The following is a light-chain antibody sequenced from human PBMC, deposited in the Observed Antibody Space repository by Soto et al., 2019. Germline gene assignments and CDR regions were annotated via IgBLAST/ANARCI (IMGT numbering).Light chain of an antibody. Sequence: QSALTQPPSVSGSPGQSVTISCTGTSSDVGNYNRVSWYQQPPGTAPKVIIYEVSNRPSGVPDRFSGSKSGNTASLTISGLQAEDEADYYCSSYTSSSTYVFGTGTKVPVL. CDR1: SSDVGNYNR. CDR3: SSYTSSSTYV. J-gene: IGLJ1*01. V-gene: IGLV2-18*02. CDR2: EVS.